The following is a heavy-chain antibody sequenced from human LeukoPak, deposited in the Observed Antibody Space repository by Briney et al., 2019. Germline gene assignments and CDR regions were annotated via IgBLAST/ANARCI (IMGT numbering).Heavy chain of an antibody. J-gene: IGHJ4*02. CDR2: ISGRTGGT. V-gene: IGHV3-23*01. CDR3: AKCGNSGCHLIDY. CDR1: GFTFNTNA. Sequence: GGSLRLSCAASGFTFNTNAMSWVRQAPGKGLEWVSAISGRTGGTYYADSVKGWFTISRDNSKSTLYLQMDSLRAEDTAVYYCAKCGNSGCHLIDYWGQGTLVAVSS. D-gene: IGHD5-12*01.